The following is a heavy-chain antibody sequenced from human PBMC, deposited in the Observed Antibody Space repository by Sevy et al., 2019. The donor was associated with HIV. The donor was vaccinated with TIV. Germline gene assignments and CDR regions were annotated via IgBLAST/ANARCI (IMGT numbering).Heavy chain of an antibody. CDR2: IKSKTDGGTT. D-gene: IGHD3-22*01. Sequence: GGSQRLSCAASGFTFSNAWMSWVRQAPGKGLEWVGRIKSKTDGGTTDYAAPVKGRFTISRDDSKNTLYLQMNSLKTEDTAVYYCTTDHEGYYYDSSGYLRRDYFDYWGQGTLVTVSS. J-gene: IGHJ4*02. V-gene: IGHV3-15*01. CDR1: GFTFSNAW. CDR3: TTDHEGYYYDSSGYLRRDYFDY.